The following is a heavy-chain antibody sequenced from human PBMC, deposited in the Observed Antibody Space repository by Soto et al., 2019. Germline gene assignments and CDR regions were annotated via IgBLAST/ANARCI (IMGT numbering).Heavy chain of an antibody. CDR2: ISGSGGIT. J-gene: IGHJ4*02. D-gene: IGHD6-6*01. CDR1: GFTFSSYA. V-gene: IGHV3-23*01. CDR3: AKRSSSSTFDY. Sequence: GGSLRLSCVASGFTFSSYAMTWVRQAPGKGLEWVSGISGSGGITYYADSVKGRFTISRDNSKNTLYLQMNSLRAEDTAVYYCAKRSSSSTFDYWGQGTLVTVSS.